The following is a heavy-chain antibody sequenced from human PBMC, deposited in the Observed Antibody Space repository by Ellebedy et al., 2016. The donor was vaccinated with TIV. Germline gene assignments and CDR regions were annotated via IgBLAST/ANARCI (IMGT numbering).Heavy chain of an antibody. Sequence: SGPTLVXPTQTLTLTCNFSGFSLSTSGVAVGWIRQPPGEALEWLALIYWDDDKRYSPSLKSGLTITKDTPKNQVVLTMTNMDPVDTATYYCAHGKVPDIAFPYWGQGTLVTVPS. CDR2: IYWDDDK. D-gene: IGHD2-15*01. J-gene: IGHJ4*02. CDR1: GFSLSTSGVA. V-gene: IGHV2-5*02. CDR3: AHGKVPDIAFPY.